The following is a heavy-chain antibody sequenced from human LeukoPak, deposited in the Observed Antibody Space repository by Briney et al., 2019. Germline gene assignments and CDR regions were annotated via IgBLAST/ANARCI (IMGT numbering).Heavy chain of an antibody. V-gene: IGHV3-74*01. CDR1: GLTFSRYW. Sequence: GGSLRLSCAASGLTFSRYWMHWVRQAPGKGLLWVSRINSDGSSTYYADSVKGRFTTSRDNAKNALHLQMNSLTAEDTAVYYCVLDLFSSFAFDIWGQGTMVTVSS. J-gene: IGHJ3*02. CDR3: VLDLFSSFAFDI. CDR2: INSDGSST. D-gene: IGHD3/OR15-3a*01.